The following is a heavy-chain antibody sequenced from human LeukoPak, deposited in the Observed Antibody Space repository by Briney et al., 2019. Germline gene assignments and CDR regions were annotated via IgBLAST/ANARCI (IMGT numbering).Heavy chain of an antibody. V-gene: IGHV3-7*01. CDR1: GFTFISYW. Sequence: GGSLRLSCAASGFTFISYWMSWLRQAPGEGLEGVANRKQDGSEKYYVNYVKGPVTISRDISKNSLYLQMNSLRAADTAEYTCARDAPSYGTGSPRDYWGQGTLVTVSS. CDR2: RKQDGSEK. J-gene: IGHJ4*02. CDR3: ARDAPSYGTGSPRDY. D-gene: IGHD3-10*01.